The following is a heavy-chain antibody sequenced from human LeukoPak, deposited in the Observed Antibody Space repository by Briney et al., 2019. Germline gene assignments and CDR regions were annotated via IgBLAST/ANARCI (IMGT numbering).Heavy chain of an antibody. J-gene: IGHJ6*03. CDR1: GFTFSGYA. CDR2: ISGSGGSA. CDR3: ARGGNNEYYYYMDV. V-gene: IGHV3-23*01. D-gene: IGHD1/OR15-1a*01. Sequence: GGSLRLSCAACGFTFSGYAMIWVRRAPGKGLEWVLAISGSGGSAFYADSVKGRFTISRDNSKNTLYLQMNSLRAGDKAVYYCARGGNNEYYYYMDVWGKGTTVTVSS.